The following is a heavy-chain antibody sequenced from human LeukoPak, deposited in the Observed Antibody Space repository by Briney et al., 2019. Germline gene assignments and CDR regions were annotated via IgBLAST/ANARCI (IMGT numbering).Heavy chain of an antibody. V-gene: IGHV3-30*04. CDR2: IPYDGSNK. Sequence: AGRSLRLSCAASGFTFSSYAMHWVRQAPGKGLEWVALIPYDGSNKYYADSVKGRFTVSRDNAKNFLYLQMNSLRAEDTAVYYCARTYYDILTGYNPYFDYWGQGILVTVSS. J-gene: IGHJ4*02. CDR1: GFTFSSYA. D-gene: IGHD3-9*01. CDR3: ARTYYDILTGYNPYFDY.